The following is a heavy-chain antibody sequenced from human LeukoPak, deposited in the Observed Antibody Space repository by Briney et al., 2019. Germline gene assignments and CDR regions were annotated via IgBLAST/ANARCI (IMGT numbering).Heavy chain of an antibody. Sequence: PGGSLRLSCAASGFTFSDYYMSWIRQAPGKGLEWVSYISSSGSTIYYADSVRGRFTISRDNAKNSLYLQMNSLRAEDTAVYYCARSGIQLWSTYFDYWGQGTLVTVSS. CDR3: ARSGIQLWSTYFDY. D-gene: IGHD5-18*01. CDR1: GFTFSDYY. V-gene: IGHV3-11*01. J-gene: IGHJ4*02. CDR2: ISSSGSTI.